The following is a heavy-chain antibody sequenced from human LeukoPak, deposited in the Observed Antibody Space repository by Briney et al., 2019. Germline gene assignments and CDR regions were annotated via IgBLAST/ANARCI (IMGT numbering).Heavy chain of an antibody. CDR2: ISAYNGNT. CDR3: AREGQWLDPKNAFDI. V-gene: IGHV1-18*01. Sequence: ASVKVSCKASGYTFTSYGISWVRQAPGQGLEWMGWISAYNGNTNYAQKLQGRATMTTDTSTSTAYMELRSLRSDDTAVYYCAREGQWLDPKNAFDIWGQGTMVTVSS. J-gene: IGHJ3*02. D-gene: IGHD6-19*01. CDR1: GYTFTSYG.